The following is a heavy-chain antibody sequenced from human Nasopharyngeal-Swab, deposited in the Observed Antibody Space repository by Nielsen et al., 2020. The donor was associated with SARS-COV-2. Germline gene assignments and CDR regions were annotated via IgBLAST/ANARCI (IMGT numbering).Heavy chain of an antibody. CDR3: AKDRRMYSNYYSSFDY. Sequence: GESLKISCVASGFTFSDYYMSWIRQAPGKGLEWVSAISGSGGSTYYADSVKGRFTISRDNSKNTLYLQMNSLRAEDTAVYYCAKDRRMYSNYYSSFDYWGQGTLVTVSS. J-gene: IGHJ4*02. CDR2: ISGSGGST. CDR1: GFTFSDYY. V-gene: IGHV3-23*01. D-gene: IGHD4-11*01.